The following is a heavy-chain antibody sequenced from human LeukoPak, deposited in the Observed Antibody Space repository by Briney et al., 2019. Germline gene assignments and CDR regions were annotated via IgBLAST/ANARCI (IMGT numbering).Heavy chain of an antibody. CDR1: GFTFSSYW. J-gene: IGHJ4*02. D-gene: IGHD3-22*01. Sequence: GGSLRLSCAASGFTFSSYWMSWVRQAPGKGLEWVANIKQDGSEKYYVDSVKGRFTISRDNAKNSLYLQMNSLRAGDTAVYYCARVRYDSSGYYFADYWGQGTLVTVSS. CDR3: ARVRYDSSGYYFADY. V-gene: IGHV3-7*01. CDR2: IKQDGSEK.